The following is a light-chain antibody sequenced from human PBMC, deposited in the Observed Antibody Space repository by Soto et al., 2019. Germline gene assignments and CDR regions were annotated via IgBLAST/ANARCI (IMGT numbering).Light chain of an antibody. V-gene: IGLV2-11*01. CDR1: SSDVGGYNY. CDR3: CSYVGWYSLI. Sequence: QSALTQPRSVSGSPGQSVTISCTGTSSDVGGYNYVSWYQQHPGKAPKLMIFDVSKRPSGVPDRFAGSKSGNTASLTISGLQAEDEADYYCCSYVGWYSLIFGGGTKVTVL. J-gene: IGLJ2*01. CDR2: DVS.